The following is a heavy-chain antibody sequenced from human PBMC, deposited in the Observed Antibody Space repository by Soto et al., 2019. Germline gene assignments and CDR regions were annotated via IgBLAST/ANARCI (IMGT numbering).Heavy chain of an antibody. Sequence: SETLSLTCAVSGGSISSGGYSWSWIRQPPGKGLEWIGYIYHSGSTYYNPSLKSRVTISVDRSKNQFSLKLSSVTAADTAVYYCARGSGSYPNWYYFDYWGQGTLVTVS. CDR1: GGSISSGGYS. J-gene: IGHJ4*02. CDR2: IYHSGST. V-gene: IGHV4-30-2*01. CDR3: ARGSGSYPNWYYFDY. D-gene: IGHD1-26*01.